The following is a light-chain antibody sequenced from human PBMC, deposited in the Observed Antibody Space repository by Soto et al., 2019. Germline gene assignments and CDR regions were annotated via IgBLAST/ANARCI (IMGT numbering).Light chain of an antibody. CDR3: SSYTGSSLYV. J-gene: IGLJ1*01. Sequence: QSALTQPASVSGSPGQSITISCTGTSSDVGGYNYVSWYQQHPGKAPKLMIYEVSNRPSGVSNRFSGSKSGNTASLTISGLQAEDEADYYCSSYTGSSLYVFGTGTKVPS. CDR1: SSDVGGYNY. CDR2: EVS. V-gene: IGLV2-14*01.